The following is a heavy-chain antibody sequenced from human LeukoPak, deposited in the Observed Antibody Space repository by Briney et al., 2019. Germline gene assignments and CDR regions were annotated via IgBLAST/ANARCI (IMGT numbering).Heavy chain of an antibody. CDR2: IYYSGST. V-gene: IGHV4-59*01. CDR1: GGSISSYY. D-gene: IGHD6-13*01. J-gene: IGHJ6*03. CDR3: ARTTEAHSWRTRYYDYYMDV. Sequence: SETLSLTCTVSGGSISSYYWSWIRQPPGKGLEWIGYIYYSGSTNYNPSLKSRITISVDTSKNQFSLKLSSVTAADTAVYYCARTTEAHSWRTRYYDYYMDVWGKGTTVTVSS.